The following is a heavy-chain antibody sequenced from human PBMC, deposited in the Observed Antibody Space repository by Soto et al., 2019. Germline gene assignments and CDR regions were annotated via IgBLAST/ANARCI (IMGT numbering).Heavy chain of an antibody. V-gene: IGHV1-69*13. CDR3: ARAKSSSWYRYYYGMDV. CDR2: IIPIFGTA. J-gene: IGHJ6*02. D-gene: IGHD6-13*01. CDR1: GGTFSSYA. Sequence: SVKVSCKASGGTFSSYAISWVRQAPGQGLEWMGGIIPIFGTANYAQKFQGRVTITADESTSTAYMELSSLRSEDTAVYYCARAKSSSWYRYYYGMDVWGQGTTVTVS.